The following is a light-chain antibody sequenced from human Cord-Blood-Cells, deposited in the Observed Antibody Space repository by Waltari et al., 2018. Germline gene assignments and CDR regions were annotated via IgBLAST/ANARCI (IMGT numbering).Light chain of an antibody. CDR3: QAWDSSTYV. CDR1: KLGDNY. J-gene: IGLJ1*01. V-gene: IGLV3-1*01. Sequence: SYELTQPPSVSVSPGRTASITCSGDKLGDNYACWYQQKPGQSPVLVIYQDSKRSSGIPERFSGSNSGNTATLTISGTQAMDEADYYCQAWDSSTYVFGTGTKVTVL. CDR2: QDS.